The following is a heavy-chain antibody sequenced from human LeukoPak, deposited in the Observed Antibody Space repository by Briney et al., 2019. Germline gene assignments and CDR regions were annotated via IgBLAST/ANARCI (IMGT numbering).Heavy chain of an antibody. CDR3: ARENYYDSSGYRHDAFDI. CDR2: ISAYNGNT. V-gene: IGHV1-18*01. CDR1: GYTFTSYG. D-gene: IGHD3-22*01. Sequence: ASVKVSCKASGYTFTSYGIIWVRQAPGQGLEWMGWISAYNGNTNYAQKLQGRVTMTTDTSTSTAYMELRSLRSDDTAVYYCARENYYDSSGYRHDAFDIWGQGTMVTVSS. J-gene: IGHJ3*02.